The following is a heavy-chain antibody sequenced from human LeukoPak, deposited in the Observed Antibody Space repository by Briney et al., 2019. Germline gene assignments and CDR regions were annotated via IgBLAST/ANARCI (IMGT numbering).Heavy chain of an antibody. CDR2: INSDGSST. CDR3: ARMGTLSDWFDP. D-gene: IGHD7-27*01. CDR1: GFTFSSYW. Sequence: GGSLRLSCAASGFTFSSYWMHWVRQAPGKGLVWVSRINSDGSSTSYADSVKGRFTISRDNAKNTLYLQMNSLRAEDTAVYYCARMGTLSDWFDPWGQGTLVTVSS. V-gene: IGHV3-74*01. J-gene: IGHJ5*02.